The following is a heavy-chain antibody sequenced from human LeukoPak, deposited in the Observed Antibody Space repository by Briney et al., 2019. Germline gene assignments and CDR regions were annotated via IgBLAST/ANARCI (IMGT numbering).Heavy chain of an antibody. V-gene: IGHV4-39*01. Sequence: SEALSLTCTVSGGSISSSSYSWGWIRQPPGKGLEWIGSIFSSGSTYYNPSLKIRVTISLDTSKNQISLKVSSVTAADTAVYYCARHSFGVGSNNFDYWGQGTLVTVSS. CDR3: ARHSFGVGSNNFDY. D-gene: IGHD2-8*01. CDR2: IFSSGST. CDR1: GGSISSSSYS. J-gene: IGHJ4*02.